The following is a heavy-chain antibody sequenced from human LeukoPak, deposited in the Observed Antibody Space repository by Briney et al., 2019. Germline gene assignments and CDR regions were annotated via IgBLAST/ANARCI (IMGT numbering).Heavy chain of an antibody. D-gene: IGHD6-13*01. Sequence: SETLSLTCTVSGGSISSYYWSWIRQPPGKGLEWIGYIYYGGSTNYNPSLKSRVTISVDTSKNQFSLKLSSVTAADTAVYYCARDTSSSWYSGWFDPWGQGTLVTVSS. V-gene: IGHV4-59*01. CDR1: GGSISSYY. CDR2: IYYGGST. J-gene: IGHJ5*02. CDR3: ARDTSSSWYSGWFDP.